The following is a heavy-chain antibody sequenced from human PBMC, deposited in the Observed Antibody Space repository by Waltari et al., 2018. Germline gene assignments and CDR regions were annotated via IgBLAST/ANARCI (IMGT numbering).Heavy chain of an antibody. CDR3: ARDLRTSGWYDWFDP. CDR2: IYYSGST. V-gene: IGHV4-59*01. D-gene: IGHD6-19*01. J-gene: IGHJ5*02. Sequence: QVQLQESGPGLVKPSETLSLTCTVSGGSISSYYWSWIRQPPGKGLEWIGYIYYSGSTNYNPSRKSRVTISVDTSKNQFSLKLCSVTAADTAVYYCARDLRTSGWYDWFDPWGQGTLVTVSS. CDR1: GGSISSYY.